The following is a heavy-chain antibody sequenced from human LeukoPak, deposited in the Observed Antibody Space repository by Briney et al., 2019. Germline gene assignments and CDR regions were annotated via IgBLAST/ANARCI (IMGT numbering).Heavy chain of an antibody. V-gene: IGHV3-53*01. CDR1: GFTVSSYY. CDR2: IYSGGTT. J-gene: IGHJ3*02. D-gene: IGHD1-26*01. CDR3: ARENTLVGATLDDAFDI. Sequence: GGSLRLSCAASGFTVSSYYMNWVRQAPGKGLEWVSSIYSGGTTYYGDSVKGRFTISRDNSKNTLYLQMNSLRAEDTAVYYCARENTLVGATLDDAFDIWGQGTMVTVSS.